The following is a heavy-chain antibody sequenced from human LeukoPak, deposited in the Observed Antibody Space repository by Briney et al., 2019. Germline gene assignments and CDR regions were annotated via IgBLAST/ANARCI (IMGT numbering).Heavy chain of an antibody. Sequence: KPSETLSLTCTVSGGSISSSSYYWGWIRQPPGKGLEWIGSIYYSGSTYYNPSLKSRVTISVDTPKNQFSLKLSSVTAADTAVYYCARPGVDGYNDGYYFDYWGQGTLVTVSS. CDR2: IYYSGST. J-gene: IGHJ4*02. CDR3: ARPGVDGYNDGYYFDY. D-gene: IGHD5-24*01. V-gene: IGHV4-39*01. CDR1: GGSISSSSYY.